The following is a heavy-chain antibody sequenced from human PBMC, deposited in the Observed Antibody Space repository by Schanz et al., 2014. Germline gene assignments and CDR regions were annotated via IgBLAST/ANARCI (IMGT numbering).Heavy chain of an antibody. D-gene: IGHD3-22*01. CDR3: AKDHFGNYDSSGCSDCYCYGMDV. CDR2: IWYDGNNK. CDR1: GFTFNSYS. J-gene: IGHJ6*02. Sequence: VHLVESGGGLGQRGGSLIVSCEGSGFTFNSYSMNWVRQAPGKGLEWVAVIWYDGNNKYYADSVKGRFTISRDNSKNTLFLQVNSLRAEDTSVYYCAKDHFGNYDSSGCSDCYCYGMDVWGQGTLVTVSS. V-gene: IGHV3-30*02.